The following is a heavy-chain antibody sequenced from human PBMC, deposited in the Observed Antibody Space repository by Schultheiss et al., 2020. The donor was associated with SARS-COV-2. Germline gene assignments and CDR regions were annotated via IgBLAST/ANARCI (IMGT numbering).Heavy chain of an antibody. CDR3: ARGVRVGLLRFLEWFTYYYMDV. J-gene: IGHJ6*03. CDR2: INHSGST. CDR1: GGSFSGYY. D-gene: IGHD3-3*01. V-gene: IGHV4-34*01. Sequence: SETLSLTCAAYGGSFSGYYWSWIRQPPGKGLEWIGEINHSGSTNYNPYLKSRVTISVDTSKNQFSLKLSSVTAADTAVYYCARGVRVGLLRFLEWFTYYYMDVWGKGTTVTVSS.